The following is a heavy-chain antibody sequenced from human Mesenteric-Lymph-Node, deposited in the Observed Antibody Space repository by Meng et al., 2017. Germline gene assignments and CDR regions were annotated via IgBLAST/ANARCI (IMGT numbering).Heavy chain of an antibody. V-gene: IGHV4-39*01. CDR1: GGSISSSTYY. Sequence: QLQLQESGPGLVKPSETLSTTCTAPGGSISSSTYYWGWIRSPPVKGLEWIVSSYYSGRTYYNPSLKSRVTMSVDTSKNQFSLKLSSVTDADTAVYYCARLWFGERPPDYWGQGTLVTVSS. CDR2: SYYSGRT. CDR3: ARLWFGERPPDY. D-gene: IGHD3-10*01. J-gene: IGHJ4*02.